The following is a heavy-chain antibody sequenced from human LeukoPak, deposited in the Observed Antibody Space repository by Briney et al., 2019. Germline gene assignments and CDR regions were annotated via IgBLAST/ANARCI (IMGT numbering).Heavy chain of an antibody. V-gene: IGHV1-18*01. D-gene: IGHD3-22*01. CDR2: ISAYNGNT. CDR3: ALYYYDSSGYFDY. Sequence: GASVKVSCKASGYTFTSYGISWVRQAPGQGLEWMGWISAYNGNTNYAQKLQGRVTMTRDTSTSTVYMELSSLRSEDTAVYYCALYYYDSSGYFDYWGQGTLVTVSS. J-gene: IGHJ4*02. CDR1: GYTFTSYG.